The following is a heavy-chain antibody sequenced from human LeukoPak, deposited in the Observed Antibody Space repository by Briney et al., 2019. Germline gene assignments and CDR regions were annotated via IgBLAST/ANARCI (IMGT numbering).Heavy chain of an antibody. CDR1: GYTFTSYG. J-gene: IGHJ4*02. CDR3: ARNMAVAYFFDY. Sequence: ASVKVSCKASGYTFTSYGISWVRQAPGQGLEWMGWISAYNGNTNYAQKLQGRVSMTTDTSTSTAYMELRSLRSDDTAVYYCARNMAVAYFFDYWGQGTLVTVSS. CDR2: ISAYNGNT. D-gene: IGHD6-19*01. V-gene: IGHV1-18*01.